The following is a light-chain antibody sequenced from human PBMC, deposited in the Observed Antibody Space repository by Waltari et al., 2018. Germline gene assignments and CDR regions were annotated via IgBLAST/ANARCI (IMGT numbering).Light chain of an antibody. Sequence: DIVMTQSPDSLAVSLGERATINCKSNQSVLYSSNNNNYLTWYQQKPGQPPKLLIYWASTRESVVPDRFSGSGSGTDFTLTITSVQVEDVAVYYCHQYYSTPWTFGQGTKVEIK. CDR3: HQYYSTPWT. J-gene: IGKJ1*01. V-gene: IGKV4-1*01. CDR1: QSVLYSSNNNNY. CDR2: WAS.